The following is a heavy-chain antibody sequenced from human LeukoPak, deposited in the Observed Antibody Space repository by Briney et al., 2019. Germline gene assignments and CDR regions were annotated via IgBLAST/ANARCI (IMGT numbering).Heavy chain of an antibody. Sequence: KPSETLSLTCTVSGGSISSYYWSWIRQPAGKGLEWIGRIYTSWSTNYNPSLKSRVTMSVDTSKNQFSLKLSSVTAADTAVYYCARDIEEYSGSYIDYWGQGTLVTVSS. CDR2: IYTSWST. J-gene: IGHJ4*02. CDR3: ARDIEEYSGSYIDY. CDR1: GGSISSYY. D-gene: IGHD1-26*01. V-gene: IGHV4-4*07.